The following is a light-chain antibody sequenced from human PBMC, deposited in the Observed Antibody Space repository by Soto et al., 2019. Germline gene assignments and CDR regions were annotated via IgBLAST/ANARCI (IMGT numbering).Light chain of an antibody. CDR2: DAS. V-gene: IGKV1-5*01. J-gene: IGKJ3*01. Sequence: DIQMTQSPSTLSASVGDRVTITCRASQSISSWLAWYQQKPGKAPKLLIYDASSLESGVPSRFSGSGSGTEFTLTISSLQPDDFATYYCQQYNSPFTFGPGTKVGIK. CDR1: QSISSW. CDR3: QQYNSPFT.